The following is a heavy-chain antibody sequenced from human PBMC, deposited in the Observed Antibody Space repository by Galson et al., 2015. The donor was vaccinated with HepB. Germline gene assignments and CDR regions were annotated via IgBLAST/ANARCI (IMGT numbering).Heavy chain of an antibody. CDR2: ISSQGVSK. J-gene: IGHJ3*02. Sequence: SLRLSCAASGFTFSSYAIDWVRQAPGKGLEYVSGISSQGVSKYYANSVKGRFTISRDNSKNTVYLQMGSLRAEDMAVYYCARDRSGSGWYRGAFDIWGQGTVVTVSS. CDR3: ARDRSGSGWYRGAFDI. D-gene: IGHD6-19*01. CDR1: GFTFSSYA. V-gene: IGHV3-64*01.